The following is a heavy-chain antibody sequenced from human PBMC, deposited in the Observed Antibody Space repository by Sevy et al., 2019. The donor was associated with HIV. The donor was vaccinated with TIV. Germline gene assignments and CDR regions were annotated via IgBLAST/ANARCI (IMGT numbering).Heavy chain of an antibody. D-gene: IGHD6-13*01. CDR3: ARVPGYSSTNYFDY. CDR1: GFTFSSYS. V-gene: IGHV3-21*01. CDR2: ISSSSSYI. J-gene: IGHJ4*02. Sequence: GGSLRLSCAASGFTFSSYSMNWVRQAPGKGLEWVSSISSSSSYIYYADSVKGRFTISRDNAKNSLYLQMNSLRAEDTAVHYCARVPGYSSTNYFDYWGQGTLVTVSS.